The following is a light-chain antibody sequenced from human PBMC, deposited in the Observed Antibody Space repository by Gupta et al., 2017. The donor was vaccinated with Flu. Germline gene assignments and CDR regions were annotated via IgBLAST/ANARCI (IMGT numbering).Light chain of an antibody. CDR2: GVS. J-gene: IGKJ1*01. Sequence: IGLTQSPGTLSLSPGERATLSCRASQNVHNNYLAWYQQKPGQTPRLLMYGVSSRATDIPDRFSGSGSGTDFTLTISRLEPEDFAVYYCQQYGSSPWTFGQGTKVEIK. CDR1: QNVHNNY. CDR3: QQYGSSPWT. V-gene: IGKV3-20*01.